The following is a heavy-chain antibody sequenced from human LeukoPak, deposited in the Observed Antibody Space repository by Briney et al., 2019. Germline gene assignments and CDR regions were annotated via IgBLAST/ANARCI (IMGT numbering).Heavy chain of an antibody. CDR3: AKNLYCGGGSCYPSALGLDV. J-gene: IGHJ6*02. Sequence: GGSLRLSCAASGFTFSSYAMSWVREAPGKGLEWVSSISGSGNRTYYADSVKGRVTMSRDNYKKTLFLQMNRLRAEDPALYYCAKNLYCGGGSCYPSALGLDVWGQGTTVTVSS. CDR2: ISGSGNRT. D-gene: IGHD2-15*01. V-gene: IGHV3-23*01. CDR1: GFTFSSYA.